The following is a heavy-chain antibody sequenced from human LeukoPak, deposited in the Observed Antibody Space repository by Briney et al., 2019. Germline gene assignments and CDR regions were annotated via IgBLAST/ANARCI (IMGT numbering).Heavy chain of an antibody. CDR3: ARSRYYDFWSGYGYYYYGMDV. J-gene: IGHJ6*02. Sequence: GGSLRLSRAASGFTFSSYWMHWVRQAPGKGLVWVSRINSDGSSTSYADSVKGRFTISRDNAKNTLYLQMNSLRAEDTAVYYCARSRYYDFWSGYGYYYYGMDVWGQGTTVTVSS. D-gene: IGHD3-3*01. CDR1: GFTFSSYW. CDR2: INSDGSST. V-gene: IGHV3-74*01.